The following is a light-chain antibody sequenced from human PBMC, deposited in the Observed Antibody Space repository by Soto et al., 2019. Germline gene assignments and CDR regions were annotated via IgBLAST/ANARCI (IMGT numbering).Light chain of an antibody. Sequence: EIVLTQSPATLSLSPGERATLSCRASQSVSSYLAWYQQKPGQAPRLLIYDASNRATGIPDRFSGSGSGTDFTLTLSRLEPEDFAVYYCQHYGSSLWTLGQGTKVEIK. CDR1: QSVSSY. CDR3: QHYGSSLWT. J-gene: IGKJ1*01. V-gene: IGKV3-20*01. CDR2: DAS.